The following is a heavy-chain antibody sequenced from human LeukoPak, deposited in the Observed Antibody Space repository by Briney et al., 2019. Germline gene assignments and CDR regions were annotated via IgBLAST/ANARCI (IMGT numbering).Heavy chain of an antibody. CDR1: GGTSSGYP. CDR3: ALYGGHRISRAFAR. CDR2: IIPIFGTA. V-gene: IGHV1-69*13. D-gene: IGHD3-16*01. J-gene: IGHJ3*02. Sequence: ASVKVSCMASGGTSSGYPISSGRQAPGQGLEWMGGIIPIFGTANYAQKFQGRVTITADESTSTAHMELSSLRSEEQAVYYCALYGGHRISRAFARWRQGTMVTVSS.